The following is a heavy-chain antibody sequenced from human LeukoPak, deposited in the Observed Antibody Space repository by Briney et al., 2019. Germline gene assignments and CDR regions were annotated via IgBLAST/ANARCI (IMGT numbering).Heavy chain of an antibody. CDR1: GFTVSNNY. Sequence: PGGSLRLSCAASGFTVSNNYMGWVRQAPGKGLEWVSVIYSGGSTYHADSVKGRFTSSRDNSKNTLYLQMNSLRTEDTALYYCARLLSSNWYYFDYWGQGTLVTVSS. J-gene: IGHJ4*02. CDR2: IYSGGST. CDR3: ARLLSSNWYYFDY. D-gene: IGHD6-13*01. V-gene: IGHV3-53*01.